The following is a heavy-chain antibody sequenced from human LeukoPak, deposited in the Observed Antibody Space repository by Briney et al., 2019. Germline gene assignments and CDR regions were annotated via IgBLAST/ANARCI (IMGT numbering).Heavy chain of an antibody. CDR1: NGSLSEYY. V-gene: IGHV4-34*01. CDR2: INHSGST. D-gene: IGHD4/OR15-4a*01. J-gene: IGHJ4*02. Sequence: KPSEPLSLLCAVYNGSLSEYYWRWIRQPPGKGLEWIGEINHSGSTTYNPSLQSRVTMSVDTSKNQFSLEVSSVTAADTAVYYCAGWNAHYHFFDYWVPGIPVTVSS. CDR3: AGWNAHYHFFDY.